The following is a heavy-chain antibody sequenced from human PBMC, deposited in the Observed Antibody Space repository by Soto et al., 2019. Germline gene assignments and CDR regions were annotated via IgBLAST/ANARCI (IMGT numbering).Heavy chain of an antibody. D-gene: IGHD1-26*01. CDR1: GFTFTDYW. CDR2: IKGDETTT. Sequence: EVQLVESGGGLVQPGGSLRLSCAASGFTFTDYWVHWVRQSPGKGLVWVSRIKGDETTTNYADSVEGRFTISRDNARNTVYLQINSLRVEDTAVYFCARGLSGAYGMDVWGQGTTVTVSS. J-gene: IGHJ6*02. V-gene: IGHV3-74*01. CDR3: ARGLSGAYGMDV.